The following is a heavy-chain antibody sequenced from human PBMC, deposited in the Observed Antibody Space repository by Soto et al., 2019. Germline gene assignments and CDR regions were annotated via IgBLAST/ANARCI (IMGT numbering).Heavy chain of an antibody. D-gene: IGHD6-13*01. Sequence: SETLSLTCSFSTYSISSYYWSWIRQPPGKGLEWIGYIYYSGTSNYNPSLKSRVTISLDTSKNQFSLKLSSMTAADTAVYYCASMYSSSWYYFDYWGQGIPVTVSS. CDR2: IYYSGTS. J-gene: IGHJ4*02. CDR3: ASMYSSSWYYFDY. V-gene: IGHV4-59*01. CDR1: TYSISSYY.